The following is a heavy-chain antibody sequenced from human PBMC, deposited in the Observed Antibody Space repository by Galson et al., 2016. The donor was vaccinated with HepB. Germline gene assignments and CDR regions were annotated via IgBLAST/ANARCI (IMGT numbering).Heavy chain of an antibody. J-gene: IGHJ6*02. D-gene: IGHD3-10*01. CDR3: ARDSRFGFSYYYFYDMDV. CDR1: GFTFSSYG. CDR2: IWYDGSNK. V-gene: IGHV3-33*01. Sequence: SLRLSCAASGFTFSSYGMHWVRQAPGKGLEWVAVIWYDGSNKYYADSVKGRFTISRDNSKNTLYLQMNSLRAEDTAVYYCARDSRFGFSYYYFYDMDVWGQGTTVTVSS.